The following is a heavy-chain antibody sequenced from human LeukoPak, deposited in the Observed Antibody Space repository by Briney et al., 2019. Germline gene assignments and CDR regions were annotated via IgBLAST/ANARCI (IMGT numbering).Heavy chain of an antibody. CDR2: LNPDGSEG. Sequence: GGSLRLSCAASGFTFSQHYMSWVRQAPGKGLEWVANLNPDGSEGKYVDSVKGRFTISRDNAKNSVYLQMSSLRAEDTAVFYCARDSGSCRGCAFDVWGHGTMVTVSS. D-gene: IGHD6-13*01. J-gene: IGHJ3*01. V-gene: IGHV3-7*01. CDR3: ARDSGSCRGCAFDV. CDR1: GFTFSQHY.